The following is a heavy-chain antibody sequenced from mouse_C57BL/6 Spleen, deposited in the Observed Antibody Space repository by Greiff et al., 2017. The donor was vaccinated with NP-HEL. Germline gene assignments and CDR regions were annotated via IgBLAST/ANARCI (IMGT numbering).Heavy chain of an antibody. CDR1: GYAFSSSW. V-gene: IGHV1-82*01. Sequence: VKLQESGPELVKPGASVKISCKASGYAFSSSWMNWVKQRPGKGLEWIGRIYPGDGDTNYNGKFKGKATLTADKSSSTAYMQLSSLTSEDSAVYFCARAASQFLCDYWGQGTTLTVSS. CDR3: ARAASQFLCDY. D-gene: IGHD6-1*01. CDR2: IYPGDGDT. J-gene: IGHJ2*01.